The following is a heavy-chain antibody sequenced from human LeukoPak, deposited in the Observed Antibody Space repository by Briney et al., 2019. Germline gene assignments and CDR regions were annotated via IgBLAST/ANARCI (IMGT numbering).Heavy chain of an antibody. Sequence: ASVKVSCKASGYTFTGYYMHWVRQAPGQGLEWMGWINPNRGGTNYAQKFQGRFTMTRDTSISTAYMELSRLRSDDTAVYYCARESDIVVVPAAIEVPRALDPWGQGTLVTVSS. V-gene: IGHV1-2*02. CDR1: GYTFTGYY. CDR3: ARESDIVVVPAAIEVPRALDP. CDR2: INPNRGGT. J-gene: IGHJ5*02. D-gene: IGHD2-2*01.